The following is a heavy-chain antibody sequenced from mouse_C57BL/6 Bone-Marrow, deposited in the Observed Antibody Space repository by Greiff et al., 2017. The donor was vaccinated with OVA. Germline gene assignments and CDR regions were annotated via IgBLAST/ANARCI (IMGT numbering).Heavy chain of an antibody. J-gene: IGHJ2*01. V-gene: IGHV5-12*01. CDR2: ISNGGGST. D-gene: IGHD2-3*01. CDR3: ARHEYDGYWYYFDY. Sequence: EVKLMESGGGLVQPGGSLKLSCAASGFTFSDYYMYWVRQTPEKRLEWVAYISNGGGSTYYPDTVKGRFTISRDNAKNTLYLQMSRLKSEDTAMYYCARHEYDGYWYYFDYWGQGTTLTVSS. CDR1: GFTFSDYY.